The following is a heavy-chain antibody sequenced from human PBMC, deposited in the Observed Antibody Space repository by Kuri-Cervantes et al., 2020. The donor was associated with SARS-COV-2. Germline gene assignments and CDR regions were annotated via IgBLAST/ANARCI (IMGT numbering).Heavy chain of an antibody. CDR3: EKVAQLTYCGGDCYFNYSYGMDV. V-gene: IGHV3-23*01. D-gene: IGHD2-21*01. CDR1: GFTFSSYA. CDR2: ISGSGGST. Sequence: GDSLRISWAAFGFTFSSYAMSWVRQAPGKGLEWVSAISGSGGSTYYADSVKGRFTISRDNSKNTRYLQMNSLRAEDTEAYYCEKVAQLTYCGGDCYFNYSYGMDVWGQGTTVTVSS. J-gene: IGHJ6*02.